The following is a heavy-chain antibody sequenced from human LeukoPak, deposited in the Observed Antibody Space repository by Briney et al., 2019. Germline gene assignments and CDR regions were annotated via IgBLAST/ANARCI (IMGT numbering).Heavy chain of an antibody. CDR1: GGSISNSNYY. Sequence: SETLSLTCTVSGGSISNSNYYWGWIRQPPGKGLEWIGSIYYTGRSTYYNPSLKSGVTISIDTSKNQFSLKLSSVTAADTAVFYCARLPYYDILTGPVNAFDIWGQGTVVTVSS. J-gene: IGHJ3*02. V-gene: IGHV4-39*01. CDR3: ARLPYYDILTGPVNAFDI. D-gene: IGHD3-9*01. CDR2: IYYTGRST.